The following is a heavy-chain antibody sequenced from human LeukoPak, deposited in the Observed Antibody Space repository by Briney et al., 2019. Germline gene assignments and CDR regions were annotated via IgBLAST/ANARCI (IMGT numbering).Heavy chain of an antibody. D-gene: IGHD3-10*01. CDR2: VDTDGSTV. V-gene: IGHV3-74*01. CDR3: ASADYYGSGSLDY. Sequence: GGSLRLSCAASGFTFSAYWMNWVRQGPGKGLVWVARVDTDGSTVNYADSVKGRFTISRDNAKNSLYLQMNSLRAEDTAVYYCASADYYGSGSLDYWGQGTLVTVSS. CDR1: GFTFSAYW. J-gene: IGHJ4*02.